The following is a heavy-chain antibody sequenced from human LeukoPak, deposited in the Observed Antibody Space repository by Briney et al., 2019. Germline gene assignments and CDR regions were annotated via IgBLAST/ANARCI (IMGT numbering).Heavy chain of an antibody. D-gene: IGHD3-10*01. CDR3: ARAPGGGATDY. CDR1: GGSISSYY. Sequence: SETLSLTCTLAGGSISSYYWSWIRQPPGKALESIGYIYYTGSTSYNPSLTSRVTISVDTSKNQFSLKLTSVTAADTAVYYCARAPGGGATDYWGQGTLVTVSS. CDR2: IYYTGST. V-gene: IGHV4-59*01. J-gene: IGHJ4*02.